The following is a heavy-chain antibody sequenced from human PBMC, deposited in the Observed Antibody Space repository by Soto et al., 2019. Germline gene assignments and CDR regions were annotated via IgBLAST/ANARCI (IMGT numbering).Heavy chain of an antibody. CDR3: AKDRAGMVYYYYGMDV. V-gene: IGHV3-30*18. J-gene: IGHJ6*02. D-gene: IGHD5-18*01. Sequence: QTGGSLRLSCAASGFTFSSYGMDWVRQAPGKGLEWVAVISYDGSNKYYADSVKGRFTISRDNSKNTLYLQMNSRRAEDTAVYYCAKDRAGMVYYYYGMDVWGQGTTVTVSS. CDR1: GFTFSSYG. CDR2: ISYDGSNK.